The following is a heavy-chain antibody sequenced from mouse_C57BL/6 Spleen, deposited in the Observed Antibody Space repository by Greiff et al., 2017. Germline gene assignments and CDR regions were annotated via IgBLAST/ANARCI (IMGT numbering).Heavy chain of an antibody. V-gene: IGHV5-9-1*02. J-gene: IGHJ2*01. CDR2: ISSGGDYI. Sequence: EVMLVESGEGLVKPGGSLKLSCAASGFTFSSYAMSWVRQTPEKRLEWVAYISSGGDYIYYADTVKGRFTISRDNARNTLYLQMSSLKSEDTAMYYCTRDGSSYNFDYWGQGTTLTVSS. CDR1: GFTFSSYA. CDR3: TRDGSSYNFDY. D-gene: IGHD1-1*01.